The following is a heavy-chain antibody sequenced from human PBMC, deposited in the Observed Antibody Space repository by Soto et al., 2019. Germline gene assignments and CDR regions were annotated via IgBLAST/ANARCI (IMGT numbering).Heavy chain of an antibody. CDR3: ATDRTYCSGGICYGRAFDY. J-gene: IGHJ4*02. Sequence: GGSLRLSCAASGFPFSSFGLHWVRQAPEKGLEWVAVISNDGFNKYYAASVKGRFTISRDNSKNTVYLQMNSLRAEDTAVYYCATDRTYCSGGICYGRAFDYWGQGTLVTVS. CDR1: GFPFSSFG. V-gene: IGHV3-30*03. CDR2: ISNDGFNK. D-gene: IGHD2-15*01.